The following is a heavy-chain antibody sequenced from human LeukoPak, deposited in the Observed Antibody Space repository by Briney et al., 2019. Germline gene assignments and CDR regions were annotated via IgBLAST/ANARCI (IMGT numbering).Heavy chain of an antibody. CDR2: INPNSGGT. Sequence: GASVKVSYKASGYTFNVYYMNWVRQAPGQGLEWMGWINPNSGGTNYAQKFQGRVTMTRDTSISTAYMELSRLRSDDTAVYYCARDSKDIVVVAAVYWGQGTLVTVSS. J-gene: IGHJ4*02. CDR1: GYTFNVYY. V-gene: IGHV1-2*02. D-gene: IGHD2-2*01. CDR3: ARDSKDIVVVAAVY.